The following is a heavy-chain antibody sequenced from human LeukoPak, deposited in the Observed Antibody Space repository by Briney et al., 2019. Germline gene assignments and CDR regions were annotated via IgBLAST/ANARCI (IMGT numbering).Heavy chain of an antibody. Sequence: GGSLRLSCAASGFTFSSYWMSWVRQAPGKGLEWVANIKQDGSEKYYVGSVKGRFTISRDNAKNSLYLQMNSLRAEDTAVYYCARGKTGTDYYYYYMDVWGKGTTVTVSS. J-gene: IGHJ6*03. V-gene: IGHV3-7*01. CDR1: GFTFSSYW. D-gene: IGHD1-1*01. CDR2: IKQDGSEK. CDR3: ARGKTGTDYYYYYMDV.